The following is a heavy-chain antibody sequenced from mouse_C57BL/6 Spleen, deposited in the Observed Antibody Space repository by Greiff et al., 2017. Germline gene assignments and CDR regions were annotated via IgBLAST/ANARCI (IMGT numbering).Heavy chain of an antibody. CDR1: GFNIKDDY. CDR2: IDPENGDT. Sequence: DVKLQESGAELVRPGASVKLSCTASGFNIKDDYMHWVKQRPEQGLEWIGWIDPENGDTEYASKFQGKATITADTSSNTAYLQLSSLTSEDTAVYYCTNYDGYYDYWGQGTTLTVSS. V-gene: IGHV14-4*01. J-gene: IGHJ2*01. D-gene: IGHD2-3*01. CDR3: TNYDGYYDY.